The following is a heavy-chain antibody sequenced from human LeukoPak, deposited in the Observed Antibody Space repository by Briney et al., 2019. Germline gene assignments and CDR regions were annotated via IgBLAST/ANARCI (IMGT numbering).Heavy chain of an antibody. D-gene: IGHD4-23*01. CDR3: AHRVTNSLFDY. Sequence: SGPTLVKPTQTLTLTCTFSGFSLSTTGVGVGWIRQPPGKALEWLALIYWDDDKRYSPSLKSRLTITKDTSKNHVVLTMTNMGPVDTATYFCAHRVTNSLFDYWGQGTLVTVSS. CDR1: GFSLSTTGVG. J-gene: IGHJ4*02. V-gene: IGHV2-5*02. CDR2: IYWDDDK.